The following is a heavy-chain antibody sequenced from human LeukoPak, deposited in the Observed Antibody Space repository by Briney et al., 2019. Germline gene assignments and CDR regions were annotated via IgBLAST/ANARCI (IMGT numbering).Heavy chain of an antibody. D-gene: IGHD3-3*01. CDR3: AKGGFLEWLFLFDY. CDR2: IYTSGST. CDR1: GGSISSGSYY. V-gene: IGHV4-61*02. J-gene: IGHJ4*02. Sequence: SETLSLTCTVSGGSISSGSYYWSWIRQPAGKGLEWIGRIYTSGSTNYNPSLKSRVTISVDTSKNQFSLKLSSVTAADTAVYYCAKGGFLEWLFLFDYWGQGTLVTVSS.